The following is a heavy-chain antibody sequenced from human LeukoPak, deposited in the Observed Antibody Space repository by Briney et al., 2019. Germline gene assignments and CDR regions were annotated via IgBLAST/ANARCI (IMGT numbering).Heavy chain of an antibody. D-gene: IGHD2-2*01. Sequence: GGSLRLSCAASGFTFSSYAMHWVRQAPGKGLEWVAVISYDGSNEYYADSVKGRFTISRDNSKNTLYLQVNSLRAEDTAVYYCAKGPDCSSTSCYGDAFDIWGQGTMVTVSS. CDR3: AKGPDCSSTSCYGDAFDI. CDR2: ISYDGSNE. V-gene: IGHV3-30*04. CDR1: GFTFSSYA. J-gene: IGHJ3*02.